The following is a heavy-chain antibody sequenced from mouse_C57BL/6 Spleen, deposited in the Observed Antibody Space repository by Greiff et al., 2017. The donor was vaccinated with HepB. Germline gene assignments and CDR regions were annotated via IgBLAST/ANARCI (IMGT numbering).Heavy chain of an antibody. V-gene: IGHV1-50*01. Sequence: VQLQQPGAELVKPGASVKLSCKASGYTFTSYWMQWVKQRPGQGLEWIGEIDPSDSYTNYNQKFKGKATLTVDTSSSTAYMQLSSLTSEDSAVYYCAREGGGFAYWGQGTLVTVSA. CDR3: AREGGGFAY. CDR1: GYTFTSYW. CDR2: IDPSDSYT. J-gene: IGHJ3*01.